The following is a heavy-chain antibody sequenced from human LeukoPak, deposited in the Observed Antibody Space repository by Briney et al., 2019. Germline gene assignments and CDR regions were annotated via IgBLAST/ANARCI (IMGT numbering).Heavy chain of an antibody. D-gene: IGHD6-19*01. V-gene: IGHV1-24*01. J-gene: IGHJ4*02. Sequence: ASVTVSCKVPGYTLTELSMHWVRQAPGKGLEWMGGFDPEDGETIYAQKFQGRVTMTEDTSTDTAYMELSSLRSEDTAVYYCATSSSIAVAPRYFDYWGQGTLVTVSS. CDR3: ATSSSIAVAPRYFDY. CDR2: FDPEDGET. CDR1: GYTLTELS.